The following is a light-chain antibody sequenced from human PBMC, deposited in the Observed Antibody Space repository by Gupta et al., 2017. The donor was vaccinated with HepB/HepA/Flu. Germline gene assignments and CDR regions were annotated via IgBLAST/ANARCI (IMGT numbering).Light chain of an antibody. CDR3: GTWDSSLSAVV. Sequence: SVLTQPPSVSAAPGHKVTISFPGSSSNIGNNYVSWYQQLPGTAPKLLIYDNNKRPSGIPDRFSGSRSGTSATLDITGLQTGDEADYYCGTWDSSLSAVVFGGGTKLSVL. J-gene: IGLJ2*01. CDR2: DNN. V-gene: IGLV1-51*01. CDR1: SSNIGNNY.